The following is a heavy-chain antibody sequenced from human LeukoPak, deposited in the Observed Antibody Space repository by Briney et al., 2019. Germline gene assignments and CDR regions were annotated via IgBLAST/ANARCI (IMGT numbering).Heavy chain of an antibody. D-gene: IGHD3-10*01. V-gene: IGHV1-18*01. CDR1: GYTFTTFG. Sequence: GASVKVSCKASGYTFTTFGISWVRQAPGQGLEWMGWISPYNGNTNYAEKVRGRVTMTTDTYTRTVFMELGSLTSDDTAVYYCARELSYYGSGNYHQGRGYYFDYWGQGTLLTVSS. CDR2: ISPYNGNT. CDR3: ARELSYYGSGNYHQGRGYYFDY. J-gene: IGHJ4*02.